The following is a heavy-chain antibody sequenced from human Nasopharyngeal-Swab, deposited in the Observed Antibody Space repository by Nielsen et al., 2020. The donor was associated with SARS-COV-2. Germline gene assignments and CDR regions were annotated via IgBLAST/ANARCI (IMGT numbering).Heavy chain of an antibody. CDR1: GFSLTTSGMC. Sequence: SGPTLVKPTQTLTLTCTFSGFSLTTSGMCVSWIRQAPGKAPEWLARIDWDDDKFYATSLGSRLTISKATSKNQVVLTMANMDPVDTATYFCARTPNGALAGPGAFSFDYWGQGSLVTVSS. CDR3: ARTPNGALAGPGAFSFDY. J-gene: IGHJ4*02. CDR2: IDWDDDK. D-gene: IGHD6-19*01. V-gene: IGHV2-70*17.